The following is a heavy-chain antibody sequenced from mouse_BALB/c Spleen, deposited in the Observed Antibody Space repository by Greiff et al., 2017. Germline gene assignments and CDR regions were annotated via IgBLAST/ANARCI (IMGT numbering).Heavy chain of an antibody. J-gene: IGHJ4*01. CDR1: GYTFTSYV. D-gene: IGHD1-1*01. V-gene: IGHV1-14*01. Sequence: VQLQQSGPELVKPGASVKMSCKASGYTFTSYVMHWVKQKPGQGLEWIGYINPYNDGTKYNEKFKGKATLTSDKSSSTAYMELSSLTSEDTAVYYCSRVECNYYGSSSFYSMDYWGQGTSVTVAS. CDR3: SRVECNYYGSSSFYSMDY. CDR2: INPYNDGT.